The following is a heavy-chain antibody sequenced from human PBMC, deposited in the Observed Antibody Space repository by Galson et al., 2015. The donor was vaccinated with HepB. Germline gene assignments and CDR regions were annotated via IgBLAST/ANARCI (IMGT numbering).Heavy chain of an antibody. CDR1: GFTFSDYY. CDR2: ISSSSSYT. J-gene: IGHJ4*02. V-gene: IGHV3-11*06. Sequence: SLRLSCAASGFTFSDYYMSWIRQAPGKGLEWVSYISSSSSYTNYADSVKGRFTISRDNAKNSLYLQMNSLRAEDTAVYYCARLHSSGWTGYFDYWGQGTLVTVSS. CDR3: ARLHSSGWTGYFDY. D-gene: IGHD6-19*01.